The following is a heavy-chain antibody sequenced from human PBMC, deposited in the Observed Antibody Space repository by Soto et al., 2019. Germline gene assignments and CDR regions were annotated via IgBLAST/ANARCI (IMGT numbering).Heavy chain of an antibody. D-gene: IGHD6-13*01. J-gene: IGHJ4*02. CDR2: IHPTDGYT. CDR3: VRDRFGSWTFDY. CDR1: GYNFASNH. V-gene: IGHV1-46*01. Sequence: QVQLVQSGSEVKEPGASVKVSCKASGYNFASNHMHWVRQIPGQGLEWMGIIHPTDGYTSYAQRFRGRITLTRDAPTNTDYMELRGLTSEDTAVYYCVRDRFGSWTFDYWGQGTLLTVSS.